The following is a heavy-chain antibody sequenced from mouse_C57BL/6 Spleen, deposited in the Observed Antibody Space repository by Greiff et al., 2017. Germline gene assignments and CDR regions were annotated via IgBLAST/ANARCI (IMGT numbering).Heavy chain of an antibody. J-gene: IGHJ4*01. CDR1: GYTFTSYW. CDR2: INPSSGYT. V-gene: IGHV1-7*01. CDR3: ALIPDAMDY. Sequence: VQRVESGAELAKPGASVKLSCKASGYTFTSYWMHWVKQRPGQGLEWIGYINPSSGYTKYNQKFKDKATLTADKSSSTAYMQLSSLTYEDSAVYYCALIPDAMDYWGQGTSVTVSS.